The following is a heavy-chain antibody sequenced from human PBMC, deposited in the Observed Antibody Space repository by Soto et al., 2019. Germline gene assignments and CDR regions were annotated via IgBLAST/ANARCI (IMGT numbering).Heavy chain of an antibody. D-gene: IGHD1-26*01. J-gene: IGHJ4*02. Sequence: QLQLQESGPGLVKPSETLSLTCTVSGGSISSSSYYWGWLRQPPGKGLEWIGSIYCSGSTYYNPSLNSRITLSVYTSKNQFSLKLSSVTAADTAVYYCARFNVRWELPGYWGQGTLVNVSS. CDR3: ARFNVRWELPGY. CDR1: GGSISSSSYY. CDR2: IYCSGST. V-gene: IGHV4-39*01.